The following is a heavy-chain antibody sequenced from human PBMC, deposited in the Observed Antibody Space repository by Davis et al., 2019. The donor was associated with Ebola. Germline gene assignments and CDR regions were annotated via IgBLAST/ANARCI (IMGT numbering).Heavy chain of an antibody. CDR1: GFTFSGSA. J-gene: IGHJ4*01. CDR3: ARGDFGMYGAFNY. D-gene: IGHD3-10*02. Sequence: GESLKISCAASGFTFSGSAMHWVRQASGKGLEWVGRIRSKANSYATAYAASVKGRFTISRDDSKNTVYLQMNSLRVEDTAVYFCARGDFGMYGAFNYWGHGTPVTVSP. CDR2: IRSKANSYAT. V-gene: IGHV3-73*01.